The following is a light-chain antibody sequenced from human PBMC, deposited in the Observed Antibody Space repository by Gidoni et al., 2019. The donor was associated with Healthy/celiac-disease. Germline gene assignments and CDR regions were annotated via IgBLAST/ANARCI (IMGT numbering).Light chain of an antibody. V-gene: IGKV3-20*01. CDR1: QSVSRSY. J-gene: IGKJ2*01. Sequence: DIVLTQSPGTLSLSTGERATRYCRASQSVSRSYVAWYQQKPGQAPRLLIYGASSRATGSPDRLSGSGSGTDFTLTISRLEPEDFAVYYCQQYGSSPYTFGQGTKLEIK. CDR2: GAS. CDR3: QQYGSSPYT.